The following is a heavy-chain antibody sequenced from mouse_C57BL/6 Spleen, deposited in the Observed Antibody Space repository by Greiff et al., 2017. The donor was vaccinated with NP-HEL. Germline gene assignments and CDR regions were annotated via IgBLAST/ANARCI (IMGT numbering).Heavy chain of an antibody. CDR3: TIRVYGSSWFAY. Sequence: QVQLQQSGAELVRPGASVTLSCKASGYKFTDYEMHWVKQTPVHGLEWIGAIDPETGGTAYNQKFKGKAILTADKSSSTAYMELRSLTSEDSAVYYCTIRVYGSSWFAYWGQGTLVTVSA. D-gene: IGHD1-1*01. V-gene: IGHV1-15*01. CDR1: GYKFTDYE. CDR2: IDPETGGT. J-gene: IGHJ3*01.